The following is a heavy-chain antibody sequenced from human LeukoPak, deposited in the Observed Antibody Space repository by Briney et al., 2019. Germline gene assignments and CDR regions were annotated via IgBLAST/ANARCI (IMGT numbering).Heavy chain of an antibody. CDR2: IYYSGST. J-gene: IGHJ6*03. CDR1: GGSISSSNYY. Sequence: PWETLSLTCTVSGGSISSSNYYWGWIRQPPGKGLEWIGRIYYSGSTYYNPSLKSRVTISVDTSKNQFSLKLSSMTAADTAVYYCARVPTTTNLYYYTYMDVWGRRTTVTVCS. CDR3: ARVPTTTNLYYYTYMDV. V-gene: IGHV4-39*01. D-gene: IGHD1-14*01.